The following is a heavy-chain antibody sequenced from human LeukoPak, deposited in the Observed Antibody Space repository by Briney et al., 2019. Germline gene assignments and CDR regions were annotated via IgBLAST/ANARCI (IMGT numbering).Heavy chain of an antibody. J-gene: IGHJ3*02. V-gene: IGHV4-4*07. Sequence: SETLSLTCTVSGGSISSYYWSWIRQPAGKGLEWIGRIYTSGSTNYNPSLKSRVTMSVDTSKNQFSLKLSSVTAADTAVYYCARLTGYSSSWWRGYDAFDIWGQGTMVTVSS. CDR1: GGSISSYY. CDR3: ARLTGYSSSWWRGYDAFDI. CDR2: IYTSGST. D-gene: IGHD6-13*01.